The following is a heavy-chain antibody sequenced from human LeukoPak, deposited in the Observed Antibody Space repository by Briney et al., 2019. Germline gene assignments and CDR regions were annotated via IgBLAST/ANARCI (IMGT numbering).Heavy chain of an antibody. J-gene: IGHJ4*02. CDR1: GFTFSDYF. CDR2: ISYSGSTI. V-gene: IGHV3-11*04. Sequence: PGGSLRLSCAASGFTFSDYFMTWIRQAPGKGLEWVSYISYSGSTIYYADSVKGRFTISRENAKDSLYLQMNSLRVEDTAVYYCARGLKVDYYDSSGPDYWGQGTLVTVSS. CDR3: ARGLKVDYYDSSGPDY. D-gene: IGHD3-22*01.